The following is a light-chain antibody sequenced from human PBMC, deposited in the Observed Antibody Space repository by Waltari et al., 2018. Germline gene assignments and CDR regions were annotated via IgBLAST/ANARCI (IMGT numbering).Light chain of an antibody. CDR1: QNINKY. CDR3: QQSYSTPPIT. J-gene: IGKJ2*01. CDR2: AAS. Sequence: DIQMTQSPSSLSASVGDRVTITCRASQNINKYLNWYQQKPGKAPKLLIYAASSLQSGVPSRFSGSGSGTDYTLTISSLQPEVSATYCQQSYSTPPITFGQGTKLEIK. V-gene: IGKV1-39*01.